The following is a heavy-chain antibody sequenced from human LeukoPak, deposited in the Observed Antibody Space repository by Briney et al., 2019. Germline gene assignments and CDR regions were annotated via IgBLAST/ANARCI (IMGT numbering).Heavy chain of an antibody. D-gene: IGHD6-19*01. CDR2: IYYSGST. Sequence: SETLSLTCTVSGGSINSYFWSWIRQPPGKGLEWIGYIYYSGSTDYNPSLKSRVTISVDTSKNQFSPKLSSVTAADTAVYYCARKSSSGWYFDHWGQGTPVTVSS. J-gene: IGHJ4*02. V-gene: IGHV4-59*01. CDR3: ARKSSSGWYFDH. CDR1: GGSINSYF.